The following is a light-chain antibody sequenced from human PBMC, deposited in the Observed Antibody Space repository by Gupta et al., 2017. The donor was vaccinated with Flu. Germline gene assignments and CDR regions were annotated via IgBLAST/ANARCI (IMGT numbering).Light chain of an antibody. CDR2: GAS. CDR1: QTLDSSF. V-gene: IGKV3-20*01. Sequence: EIVLTQSPGTLSLSPGERATLSCRASQTLDSSFLGWYQQKRGQAPRFLIYGASNRAAGIPDRFSGSGSGTEFSLTISRLEPDDFAVYFCQQYGSSPRTFGQGTTVEIK. CDR3: QQYGSSPRT. J-gene: IGKJ1*01.